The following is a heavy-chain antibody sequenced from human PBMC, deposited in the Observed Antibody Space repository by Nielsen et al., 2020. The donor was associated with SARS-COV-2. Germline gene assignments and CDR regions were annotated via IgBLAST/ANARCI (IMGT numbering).Heavy chain of an antibody. CDR2: ISGSGGST. D-gene: IGHD2-21*01. V-gene: IGHV3-23*01. CDR1: GGTFSSYA. CDR3: AKESYCGGDCFYYGMDV. J-gene: IGHJ6*02. Sequence: SCKASGGTFSSYAMSWVRQAPGKGLEWVSAISGSGGSTYYADSVKGRFTISRDNSKNTLYLQMNSLRAEDTAVYYCAKESYCGGDCFYYGMDVWGQGTTVTVSS.